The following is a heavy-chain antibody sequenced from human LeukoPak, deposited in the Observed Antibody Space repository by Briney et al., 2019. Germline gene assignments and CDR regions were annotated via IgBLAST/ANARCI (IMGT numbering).Heavy chain of an antibody. CDR1: GFTFSSYG. D-gene: IGHD6-25*01. CDR3: EKVLVSSGGSYYYGMAV. CDR2: ISYDGSNK. J-gene: IGHJ6*04. Sequence: GRSLRLSCAASGFTFSSYGMHWVRQAPGKGLEWVAVISYDGSNKYYADSVKGRFTISRDNSKNTLYLQMNSLRAEDTAVYYCEKVLVSSGGSYYYGMAVGGKGTRVPVSS. V-gene: IGHV3-30*18.